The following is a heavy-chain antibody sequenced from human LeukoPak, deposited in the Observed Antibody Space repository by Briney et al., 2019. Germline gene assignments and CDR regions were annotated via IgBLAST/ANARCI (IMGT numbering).Heavy chain of an antibody. J-gene: IGHJ6*03. CDR2: INPDNGGT. V-gene: IGHV1-2*02. CDR1: GYSFTDYY. Sequence: ASVKVSCKASGYSFTDYYMHWVRQAPGQGLESMGWINPDNGGTNYPQKFQGRVTMTRDTSISTAYMELSRLRSDDTAVYYCARGGHYYSYSMDVWGKGTTVTVSS. CDR3: ARGGHYYSYSMDV.